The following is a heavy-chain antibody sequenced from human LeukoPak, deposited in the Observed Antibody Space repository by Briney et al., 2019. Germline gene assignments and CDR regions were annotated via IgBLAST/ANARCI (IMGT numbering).Heavy chain of an antibody. V-gene: IGHV3-30*03. CDR2: ISYDGSNK. D-gene: IGHD3-16*01. J-gene: IGHJ3*02. CDR1: GFTFNSYG. Sequence: GGSLRLSCAASGFTFNSYGMHWVRQAPGKGLEWVAIISYDGSNKYYADSVKGRFTISRDNSKNTLYLQMNSLRAEDTAVYYCAIDAWELPLDAFDIWGQGTMVTVSS. CDR3: AIDAWELPLDAFDI.